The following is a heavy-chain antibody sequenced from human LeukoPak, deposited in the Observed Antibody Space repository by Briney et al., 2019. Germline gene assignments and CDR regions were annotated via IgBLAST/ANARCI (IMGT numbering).Heavy chain of an antibody. CDR1: GGSISSYY. CDR3: ARHYDSSGYSYGVHAFDI. CDR2: IYYSGST. V-gene: IGHV4-59*08. D-gene: IGHD3-22*01. J-gene: IGHJ3*02. Sequence: PSETLSLTCTVSGGSISSYYWSWIRQPPGKGLEWNGYIYYSGSTNYNPSLKSRVPISVDTSKNQFSLKLSSVTAADTAVYYCARHYDSSGYSYGVHAFDIWGQGPMVTVSS.